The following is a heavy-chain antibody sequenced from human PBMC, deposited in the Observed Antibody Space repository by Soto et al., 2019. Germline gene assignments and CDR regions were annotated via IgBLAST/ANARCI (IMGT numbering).Heavy chain of an antibody. J-gene: IGHJ3*02. V-gene: IGHV4-31*03. Sequence: SETLSLTCTVSGGSISSGGYYWSWIRHHPGKGLEWIGYIYYSGSTYYNPSLKSRVTISVDTSKNQFSLKLSSVTAADTAVYYCARRWGYGDPNAFDIWGQGTMVTVS. CDR3: ARRWGYGDPNAFDI. D-gene: IGHD4-17*01. CDR2: IYYSGST. CDR1: GGSISSGGYY.